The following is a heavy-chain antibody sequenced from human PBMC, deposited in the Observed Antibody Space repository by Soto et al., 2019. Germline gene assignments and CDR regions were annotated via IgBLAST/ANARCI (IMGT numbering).Heavy chain of an antibody. J-gene: IGHJ4*02. V-gene: IGHV3-33*01. CDR3: ARGPFLDYGDYGKGFKAFDY. D-gene: IGHD4-17*01. CDR2: IWYDGSNK. CDR1: GFTFSSYG. Sequence: QVQLVESGGGVVQPGRSLRLSCAASGFTFSSYGMHWVRQAPGKGLEWVAVIWYDGSNKYYADSVKGRFTISRDNSKNTLYLQMNSLRAEDTAVYYCARGPFLDYGDYGKGFKAFDYWGQGTLVTVSS.